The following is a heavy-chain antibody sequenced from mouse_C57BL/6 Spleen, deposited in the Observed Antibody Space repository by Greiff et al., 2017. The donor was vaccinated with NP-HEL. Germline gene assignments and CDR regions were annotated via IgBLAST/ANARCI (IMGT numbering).Heavy chain of an antibody. CDR3: ARSSNWGNFDV. J-gene: IGHJ1*03. Sequence: EVQLQQSGPVLVKPGASVKMSCKASGYTFTDYYMNWVKQSHGKSLEWIGVINPYNGGTSYNQKFKGKATLTVDKSSSTAYMELNSLTSEDSAVYYCARSSNWGNFDVWGTGTTVTVSS. CDR2: INPYNGGT. V-gene: IGHV1-19*01. CDR1: GYTFTDYY. D-gene: IGHD4-1*01.